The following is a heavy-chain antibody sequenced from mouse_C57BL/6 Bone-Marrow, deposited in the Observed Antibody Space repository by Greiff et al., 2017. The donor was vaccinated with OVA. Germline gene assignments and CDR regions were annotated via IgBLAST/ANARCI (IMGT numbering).Heavy chain of an antibody. Sequence: GGGLVKPGGSLKLSCAASGFTFSDYGMHWVRQAPEKGLEWVAYISSGSSSIYYADTVKGRFTISRDNARNTLFLQMTSLRSEDTAMYYCAKGSYYEYAYWGQGTALTVSS. V-gene: IGHV5-17*01. D-gene: IGHD2-4*01. J-gene: IGHJ2*01. CDR1: GFTFSDYG. CDR3: AKGSYYEYAY. CDR2: ISSGSSSI.